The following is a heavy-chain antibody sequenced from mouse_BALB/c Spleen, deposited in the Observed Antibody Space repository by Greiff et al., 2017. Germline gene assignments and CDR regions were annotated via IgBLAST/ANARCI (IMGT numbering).Heavy chain of an antibody. J-gene: IGHJ4*01. V-gene: IGHV3-2*02. CDR2: ISYSGST. CDR1: GYSITSDYA. Sequence: EVQLQQSGPGLVKPSQSLSLTCTVTGYSITSDYAWNWIRQFPGNKLEWMGYISYSGSTSYNPSLKSRISITRDTSKNQFFLQLNSVTTEDTATYYCARSSSGFSYAMDYWGQGTSVTVSS. D-gene: IGHD3-1*01. CDR3: ARSSSGFSYAMDY.